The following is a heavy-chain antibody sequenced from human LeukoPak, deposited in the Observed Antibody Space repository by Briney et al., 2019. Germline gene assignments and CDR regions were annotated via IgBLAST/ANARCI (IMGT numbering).Heavy chain of an antibody. CDR2: MNPNSGNT. D-gene: IGHD1-26*01. V-gene: IGHV1-8*03. Sequence: GASVKVSCKASGYTFTSYDINWVRQATGQGLEWMGWMNPNSGNTGYAQEFQGRVTITRNTSISTAYMELSSLRSEDTAVYYCARGPIVGATRDFDYWGQGTLVTVSP. CDR1: GYTFTSYD. CDR3: ARGPIVGATRDFDY. J-gene: IGHJ4*02.